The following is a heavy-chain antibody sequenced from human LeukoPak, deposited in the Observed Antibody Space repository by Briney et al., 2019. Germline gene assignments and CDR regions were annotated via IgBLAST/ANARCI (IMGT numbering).Heavy chain of an antibody. CDR1: GFTFSSYA. D-gene: IGHD3-22*01. CDR2: ISSSSSYI. V-gene: IGHV3-21*01. Sequence: GGSLRLSCAASGFTFSSYAMSWVRQAPGKGLEWVSSISSSSSYIYYADSVKGRFTISRDNSKNTLYLQMNSLRAEDTAVYYCAREDYYDSSGYMGYWGQGTLVTVSS. CDR3: AREDYYDSSGYMGY. J-gene: IGHJ4*02.